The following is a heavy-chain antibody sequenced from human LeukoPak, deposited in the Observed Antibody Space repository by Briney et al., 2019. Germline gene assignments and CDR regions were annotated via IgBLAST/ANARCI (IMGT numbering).Heavy chain of an antibody. J-gene: IGHJ4*02. V-gene: IGHV1-69*13. CDR3: ARDGGSYYFDY. Sequence: ASVKVSCEASGGTFSSYAISWVRQAPGQGLEWRGGIIPIFGTANYAQNFQGRVTITADDSTSTAYMELSSLRSEDTAVYYCARDGGSYYFDYWGQGTLVTVSS. CDR2: IIPIFGTA. CDR1: GGTFSSYA. D-gene: IGHD1-26*01.